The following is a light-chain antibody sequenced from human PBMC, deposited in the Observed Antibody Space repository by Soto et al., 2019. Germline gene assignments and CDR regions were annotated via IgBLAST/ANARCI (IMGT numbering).Light chain of an antibody. CDR2: DAS. V-gene: IGKV1-5*01. J-gene: IGKJ1*01. Sequence: DIQMTQSPSTLSASVGDRVTTTCRASQSISSWLAWYQQKPGKAPKLLIYDASYLERGVPSRFSGSGSGTEFTLTISSLQPDDLATYYCQQYTSFWTFGQGTKVEI. CDR3: QQYTSFWT. CDR1: QSISSW.